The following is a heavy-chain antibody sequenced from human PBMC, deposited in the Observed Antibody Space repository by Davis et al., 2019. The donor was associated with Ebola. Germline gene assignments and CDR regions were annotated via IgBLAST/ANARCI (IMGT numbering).Heavy chain of an antibody. CDR3: ARAPAAREYYYYGMDV. J-gene: IGHJ6*02. CDR1: GFTFTTYA. Sequence: PGGSLRLSCAASGFTFTTYAMHWVCQATGKGLEWVAVISYDGSNKYYADSVKGRFTISRDNSKNKLYLQMNSLRAEDTAVYYCARAPAAREYYYYGMDVWDQVTTVTVFS. V-gene: IGHV3-30-3*01. CDR2: ISYDGSNK. D-gene: IGHD6-6*01.